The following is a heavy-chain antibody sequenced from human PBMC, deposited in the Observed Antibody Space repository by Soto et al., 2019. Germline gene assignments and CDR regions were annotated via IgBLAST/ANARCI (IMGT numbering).Heavy chain of an antibody. D-gene: IGHD2-15*01. CDR3: ARDECLLCTGNSCYYGFAP. J-gene: IGHJ5*02. CDR2: INVANGNT. Sequence: GASVKVSCKASGYIFTSYAMHWVRQAPGQRLEWMGWINVANGNTKYSQNLQGRVTISRDTSASTAYMELTSLRSEDTAVYYCARDECLLCTGNSCYYGFAPWGQGTLVTVSS. CDR1: GYIFTSYA. V-gene: IGHV1-3*01.